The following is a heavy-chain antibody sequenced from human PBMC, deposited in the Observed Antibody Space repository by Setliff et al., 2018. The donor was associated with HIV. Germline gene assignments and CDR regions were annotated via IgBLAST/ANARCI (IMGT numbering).Heavy chain of an antibody. J-gene: IGHJ4*02. Sequence: SETLSLTCTVSGDSISSNNWWGWIRQPPGKGLEWIGYIYYSGSTTYTPSLKSRVTISVDTSKNHFSLRLNSVTAADTAVYYCAKVFHTYGFFNYWGQGTSVTVSS. CDR3: AKVFHTYGFFNY. CDR2: IYYSGST. D-gene: IGHD5-18*01. V-gene: IGHV4-28*03. CDR1: GDSISSNNW.